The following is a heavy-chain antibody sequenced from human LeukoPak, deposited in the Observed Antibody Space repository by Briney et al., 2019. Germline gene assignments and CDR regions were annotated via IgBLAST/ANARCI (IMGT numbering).Heavy chain of an antibody. Sequence: PGGSLLLSAAASGFTFSSSWMSWARPAPGKGLEWVANIKQDGSEKYYVGSVKGRFTISRDNAKNSLYLQMNSLRAEDTAVYYCARDRGSSWYPSYYYGMDVWGQGTTVTVSS. CDR2: IKQDGSEK. CDR1: GFTFSSSW. CDR3: ARDRGSSWYPSYYYGMDV. J-gene: IGHJ6*02. V-gene: IGHV3-7*01. D-gene: IGHD6-13*01.